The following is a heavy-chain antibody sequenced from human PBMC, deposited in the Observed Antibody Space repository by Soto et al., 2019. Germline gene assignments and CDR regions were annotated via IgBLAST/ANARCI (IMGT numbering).Heavy chain of an antibody. Sequence: QVQLQQWGAGLLKPSETLSLTCAVYGGSFGGYYWTWIRQSPEKGLEWIGEVKHSGTTYYNPSLKTRVTISVHTPKNQFSLKMSSVTAADTAVYYCARGIGYCSSINCYSSRRLRFDSWGQGTLVTVSS. CDR3: ARGIGYCSSINCYSSRRLRFDS. CDR2: VKHSGTT. J-gene: IGHJ4*02. V-gene: IGHV4-34*01. CDR1: GGSFGGYY. D-gene: IGHD2-2*01.